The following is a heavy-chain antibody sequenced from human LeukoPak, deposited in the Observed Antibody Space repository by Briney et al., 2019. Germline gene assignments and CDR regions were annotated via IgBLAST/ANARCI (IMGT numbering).Heavy chain of an antibody. CDR3: ARVRSMVRGVKPSFFDY. V-gene: IGHV1-46*01. J-gene: IGHJ4*02. D-gene: IGHD3-10*01. CDR1: GYTFTSYY. CDR2: INPSGGST. Sequence: ASVKVSCKASGYTFTSYYMHWVRQAPGQGLEWMGIINPSGGSTSYAQKFQGRVTMTRDTSTSTVYMELSSLRSEDTAVYYCARVRSMVRGVKPSFFDYWGQGTLVTVSS.